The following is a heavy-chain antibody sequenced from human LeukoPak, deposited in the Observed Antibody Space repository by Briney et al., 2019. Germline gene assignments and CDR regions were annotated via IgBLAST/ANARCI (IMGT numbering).Heavy chain of an antibody. CDR2: ISWNSGSI. V-gene: IGHV3-9*01. J-gene: IGHJ3*02. CDR3: AKATGYRSSWDAFDI. Sequence: GRSLRLSCAASGFTFDDYAMHWVRQAPGKGLEWVSGISWNSGSIGYADSVKGRFTISRDNAKNSLYLQMNSLRAEDTALYYCAKATGYRSSWDAFDIWGQGTMVTVSS. D-gene: IGHD6-13*01. CDR1: GFTFDDYA.